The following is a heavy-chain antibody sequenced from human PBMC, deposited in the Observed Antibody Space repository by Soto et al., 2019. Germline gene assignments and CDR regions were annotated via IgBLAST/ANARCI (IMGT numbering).Heavy chain of an antibody. CDR1: GYTFTSYA. Sequence: ASVKVSCKASGYTFTSYAMHWVRQAPGQRLEWMGWINAGNGNTKYSQKFRGRVTITRDTSASTAYMELSSLRSEDTAVYYCARAWVVVTAPDYWGQGTLVTVSS. D-gene: IGHD2-21*02. CDR2: INAGNGNT. J-gene: IGHJ4*02. CDR3: ARAWVVVTAPDY. V-gene: IGHV1-3*01.